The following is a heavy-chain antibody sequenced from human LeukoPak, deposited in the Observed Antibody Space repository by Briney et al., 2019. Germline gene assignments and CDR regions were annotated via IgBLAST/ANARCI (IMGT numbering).Heavy chain of an antibody. CDR2: IGATGDT. Sequence: GGSLRLSCAASGLTFSSYDMHWTRHAPVKGLEWVSSIGATGDTYYTVSVKGRFTISRENAKKSVYLQMSSLSAGDTAVYFCVLGAYWNDDKNAFHIWGPGTMVTVSS. CDR3: VLGAYWNDDKNAFHI. V-gene: IGHV3-13*01. D-gene: IGHD1-1*01. CDR1: GLTFSSYD. J-gene: IGHJ3*02.